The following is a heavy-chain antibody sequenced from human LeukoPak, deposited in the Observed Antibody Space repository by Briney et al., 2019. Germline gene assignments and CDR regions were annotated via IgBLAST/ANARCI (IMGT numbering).Heavy chain of an antibody. J-gene: IGHJ4*02. Sequence: SETLSLTCTVSGCSIRSYYWSWIRQPPGRGLEWIGYVYYSGSTNYNPSLGSRGTISVDASNNQFSLKLNSVTAADTAVYYCARGGYYFDYWGQGTLVTVSS. CDR3: ARGGYYFDY. V-gene: IGHV4-59*01. CDR1: GCSIRSYY. CDR2: VYYSGST.